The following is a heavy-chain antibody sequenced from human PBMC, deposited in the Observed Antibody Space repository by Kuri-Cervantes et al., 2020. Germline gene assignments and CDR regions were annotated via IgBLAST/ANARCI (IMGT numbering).Heavy chain of an antibody. J-gene: IGHJ6*03. CDR1: TGSFSGYY. Sequence: SQTLSLTCAVYTGSFSGYYWSWIRQSPGKGLEWIGEINHSGSTNYNPSLKSRVTISVDTSKNQFSLKLTSVTAADTALYYCARADPDCSSASCYLPSGRHYYYYYMDVWGKGTTVTVSS. CDR3: ARADPDCSSASCYLPSGRHYYYYYMDV. D-gene: IGHD2-2*01. CDR2: INHSGST. V-gene: IGHV4-34*01.